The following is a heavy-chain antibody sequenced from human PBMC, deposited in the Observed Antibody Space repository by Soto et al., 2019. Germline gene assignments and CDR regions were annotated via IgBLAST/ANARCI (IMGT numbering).Heavy chain of an antibody. J-gene: IGHJ4*02. V-gene: IGHV4-61*08. D-gene: IGHD7-27*01. CDR2: IYYSGST. CDR1: GGSISSGGYY. CDR3: ARRWGTSFDF. Sequence: SETLSLTCTVSGGSISSGGYYWSWIRRHPGKGLEWIGYIYYSGSTNYNPSLKSRVTISVDTSKNQFSLKVSSVTAADTAVYYCARRWGTSFDFWGQGTLVTVSS.